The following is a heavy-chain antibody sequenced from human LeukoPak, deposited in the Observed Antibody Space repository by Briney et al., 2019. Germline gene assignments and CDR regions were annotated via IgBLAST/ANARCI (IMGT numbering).Heavy chain of an antibody. D-gene: IGHD6-19*01. Sequence: ASVKVSCKASGYTFTSYGLTWVRQAPGQGLEWMGWITTYSGNTNYAQKLQGRVTMTTDTSTSTAYMELRSLRSDDTAVYYCARERGWHNAFDIWGQGTMVTVS. CDR3: ARERGWHNAFDI. CDR1: GYTFTSYG. J-gene: IGHJ3*02. V-gene: IGHV1-18*01. CDR2: ITTYSGNT.